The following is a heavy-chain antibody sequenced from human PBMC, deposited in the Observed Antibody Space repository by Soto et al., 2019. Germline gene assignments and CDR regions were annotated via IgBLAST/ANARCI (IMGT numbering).Heavy chain of an antibody. J-gene: IGHJ4*02. CDR1: GYTFTSYG. V-gene: IGHV1-8*02. Sequence: ASVKVSCKASGYTFTSYGISWVRQAPGQGLEWMGWMKPSTGDSGSDPDFQGRFTMTRDTATSTAYMELSSLRSEDTAVYYCARGGPAAGFDLWGQGTLVTVSS. CDR3: ARGGPAAGFDL. CDR2: MKPSTGDS. D-gene: IGHD6-13*01.